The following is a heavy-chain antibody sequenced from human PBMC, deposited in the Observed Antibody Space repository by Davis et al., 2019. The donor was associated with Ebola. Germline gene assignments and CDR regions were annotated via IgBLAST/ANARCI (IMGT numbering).Heavy chain of an antibody. CDR2: ISYDGSSE. Sequence: PGGSLRLSCAASGFTFSTYALHWVRQAPGKGLEWVTVISYDGSSEYADSVKGRFTISRDNSKSAVYLQMNSLRTEDTAVYYCGGTFAVWGQGTLVTVSS. CDR1: GFTFSTYA. V-gene: IGHV3-30*03. J-gene: IGHJ4*02. CDR3: GGTFAV. D-gene: IGHD3-16*01.